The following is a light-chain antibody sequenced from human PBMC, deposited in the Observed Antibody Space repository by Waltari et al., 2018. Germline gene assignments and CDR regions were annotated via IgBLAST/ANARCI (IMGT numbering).Light chain of an antibody. CDR2: KAS. J-gene: IGKJ5*01. V-gene: IGKV1-5*03. Sequence: DIQMTQSPSPLSASVGDRVTIACRASQSISSWLAWYQQKPGKAPKLLIYKASTLESGVPARFSGSGSGTEFTLTISSLQPDDFATDYCQHYNTYSRSITFGQGTRLEIQ. CDR3: QHYNTYSRSIT. CDR1: QSISSW.